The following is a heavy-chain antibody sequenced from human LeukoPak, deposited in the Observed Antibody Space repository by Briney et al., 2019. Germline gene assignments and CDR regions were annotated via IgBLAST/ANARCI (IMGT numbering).Heavy chain of an antibody. CDR3: AKNGLGLVTIYGGFDY. D-gene: IGHD3/OR15-3a*01. CDR1: GFTFSSYG. V-gene: IGHV3-30*02. CDR2: IRYDGSNK. J-gene: IGHJ4*02. Sequence: GGSLRLSCAASGFTFSSYGMHWVRQAPGKGLEWVAFIRYDGSNKYYADSVKGRFTISRDNSKNTLYLQMNSLRAEDTAVYYCAKNGLGLVTIYGGFDYWGQGTLVTVSS.